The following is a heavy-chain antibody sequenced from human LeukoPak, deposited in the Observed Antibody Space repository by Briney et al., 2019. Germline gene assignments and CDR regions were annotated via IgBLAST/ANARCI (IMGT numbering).Heavy chain of an antibody. Sequence: ASVKVSCKASGYTFTSYYMHWVRQAPGQGLEWMGIINPSGGSTSYAQKFQGRVTMTRDTSTSTVYMELSSLRSEDTAVYYCARGRTSVVVVAATDRDFDLWGRGTLATVSS. CDR3: ARGRTSVVVVAATDRDFDL. CDR1: GYTFTSYY. CDR2: INPSGGST. D-gene: IGHD2-15*01. V-gene: IGHV1-46*01. J-gene: IGHJ2*01.